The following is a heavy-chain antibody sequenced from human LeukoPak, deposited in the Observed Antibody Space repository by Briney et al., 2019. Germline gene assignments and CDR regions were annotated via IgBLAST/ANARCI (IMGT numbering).Heavy chain of an antibody. V-gene: IGHV1-69*10. J-gene: IGHJ5*02. Sequence: SLKVSSKASGDTFSTDAISWVRPAPGQGLEWMGQLIPILGIANYAQKFQGRVTITADKSTSTAYMELSSLRSEDTAVYYCARHLTSATEYDSSGYYSNNWFDPWGQGTLVTVSS. CDR2: LIPILGIA. CDR3: ARHLTSATEYDSSGYYSNNWFDP. D-gene: IGHD3-22*01. CDR1: GDTFSTDA.